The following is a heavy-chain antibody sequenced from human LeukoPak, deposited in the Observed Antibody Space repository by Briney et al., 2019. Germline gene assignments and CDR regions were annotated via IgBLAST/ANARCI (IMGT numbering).Heavy chain of an antibody. CDR2: IIPGSSYK. J-gene: IGHJ4*02. CDR1: TVTFSDYD. D-gene: IGHD3-10*01. V-gene: IGHV3-11*05. CDR3: ATARRGVFES. Sequence: PGGSLRLSCTASTVTFSDYDMGCVRQAPGKGLEWVSSIIPGSSYKFSADAVQCPFTISRYDANNSLYLKMNHLSVDDTAVYYCATARRGVFESWGAGSVVTASS.